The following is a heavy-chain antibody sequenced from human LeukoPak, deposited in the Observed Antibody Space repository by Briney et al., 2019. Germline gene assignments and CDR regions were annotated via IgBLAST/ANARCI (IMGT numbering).Heavy chain of an antibody. Sequence: PGGSLRLSCAASGFTFSSYSMNWVRQAPGKGLEWVSSISSSSSYIYYADSVKGRFTISRDNAKNSLYLQMNSLRAEDTAVYYCARDSGITPHYDAFDIWGQGTMVTVSS. CDR2: ISSSSSYI. CDR3: ARDSGITPHYDAFDI. V-gene: IGHV3-21*01. D-gene: IGHD1-26*01. J-gene: IGHJ3*02. CDR1: GFTFSSYS.